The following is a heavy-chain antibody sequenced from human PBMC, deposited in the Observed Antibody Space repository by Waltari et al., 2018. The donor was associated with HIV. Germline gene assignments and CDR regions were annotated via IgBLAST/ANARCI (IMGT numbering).Heavy chain of an antibody. D-gene: IGHD6-13*01. CDR2: FDGEDGGT. CDR1: GYTPTPLS. J-gene: IGHJ3*02. CDR3: ASPAPVGALEI. Sequence: QVHLVQSGAEMMKPGASVKVSCKVSGYTPTPLSIHWVRQTPGKGLEWMGFFDGEDGGTGNLHKFEGRVTRTRESSTDTFYMQLSSLRSDDTAVYFCASPAPVGALEIWGQGTMVTVSS. V-gene: IGHV1-24*01.